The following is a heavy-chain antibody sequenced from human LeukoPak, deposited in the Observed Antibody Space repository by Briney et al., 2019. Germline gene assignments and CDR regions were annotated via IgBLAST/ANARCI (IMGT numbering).Heavy chain of an antibody. CDR1: GGSINSRSDY. CDR3: ARRPGEYGGNDFDY. J-gene: IGHJ4*02. D-gene: IGHD4/OR15-4a*01. CDR2: IYYSGST. V-gene: IGHV4-39*01. Sequence: SETLSLTCTVSGGSINSRSDYWGWIRQPPGKGLEWIGSIYYSGSTHYNPSLKSRVTMSIDTSKNQFSLKLSSVTAADTAVYYCARRPGEYGGNDFDYWGQGTLVTVPS.